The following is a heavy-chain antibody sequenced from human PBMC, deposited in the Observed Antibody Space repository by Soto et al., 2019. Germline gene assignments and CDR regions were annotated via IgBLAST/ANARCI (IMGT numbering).Heavy chain of an antibody. J-gene: IGHJ4*02. CDR1: GFTFSSYA. CDR3: AKWSIVVVPAAGDFDY. CDR2: ISGSGGST. V-gene: IGHV3-23*01. Sequence: EVQLLESWGGLVQPGGSLRLSCAASGFTFSSYAMSWVRQAPGKGLEWVSVISGSGGSTYYADSVKGRFTISRDNSKNTLYLQMNSLRAEDTAVYYCAKWSIVVVPAAGDFDYWGQGTLVTVSS. D-gene: IGHD2-2*01.